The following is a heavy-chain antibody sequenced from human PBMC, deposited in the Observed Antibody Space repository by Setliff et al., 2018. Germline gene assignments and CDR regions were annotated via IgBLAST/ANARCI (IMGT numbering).Heavy chain of an antibody. CDR2: IYTSWST. CDR3: ARVTGFLYVDV. CDR1: GGSVGSDYNY. Sequence: SETLSLTCTVSGGSVGSDYNYWSWIRQPAGKELEWIGQIYTSWSTNYNPSLKSRVTISLDTSKNQFSLSLTSVTAADTAVYYCARVTGFLYVDVWGKGTTVTVSS. J-gene: IGHJ6*03. V-gene: IGHV4-61*09. D-gene: IGHD3-3*01.